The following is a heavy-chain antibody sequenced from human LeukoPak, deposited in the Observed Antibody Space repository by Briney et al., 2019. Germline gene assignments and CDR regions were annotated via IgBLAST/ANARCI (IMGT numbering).Heavy chain of an antibody. Sequence: GGSLRLSCAASGFTFDDYAMHWVRQAPGRGLEWVSGITWNSGNIDYADSVKGRFTISRDNAKNSLYLQMNSLRAEDTALYYCAKGYSSSGRFDYWGQGTRVTVSS. CDR3: AKGYSSSGRFDY. CDR1: GFTFDDYA. V-gene: IGHV3-9*01. J-gene: IGHJ4*02. CDR2: ITWNSGNI. D-gene: IGHD6-6*01.